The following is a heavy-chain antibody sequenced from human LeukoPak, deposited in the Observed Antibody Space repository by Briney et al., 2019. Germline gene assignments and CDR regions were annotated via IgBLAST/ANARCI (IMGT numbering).Heavy chain of an antibody. Sequence: ASVKVSCKASGYTFTSYYMHWVRQAPGQGLELMGIINPSGGSTSYAQKFQGRVTMTRDTSTSTVYMELSSLRSEDTAVYYCAREVGATTDAFGIWGQGTMVTVSS. J-gene: IGHJ3*02. CDR1: GYTFTSYY. CDR2: INPSGGST. D-gene: IGHD1-26*01. V-gene: IGHV1-46*01. CDR3: AREVGATTDAFGI.